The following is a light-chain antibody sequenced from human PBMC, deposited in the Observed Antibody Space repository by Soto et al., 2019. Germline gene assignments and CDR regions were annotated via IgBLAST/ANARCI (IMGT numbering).Light chain of an antibody. V-gene: IGKV3-15*01. CDR2: GAS. Sequence: IVLIQSPATLSVSPGERATLSCRARQSVSSNLAWYQQKPGQAPRLLIYGASTRATGIPAKFSGSGSGTEFTLTISSLQSEDFAVYYCQQYNVWPATFGQGSKVDI. J-gene: IGKJ1*01. CDR3: QQYNVWPAT. CDR1: QSVSSN.